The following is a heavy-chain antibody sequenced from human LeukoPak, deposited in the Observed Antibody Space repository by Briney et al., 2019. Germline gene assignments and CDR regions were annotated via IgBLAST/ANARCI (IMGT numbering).Heavy chain of an antibody. CDR3: ARGEYSMVRGAPD. J-gene: IGHJ4*02. D-gene: IGHD3-10*01. CDR2: MNPNSGNT. CDR1: GYTFTSYD. Sequence: ASVKVSCKASGYTFTSYDINWVRQATGQGLEWMGWMNPNSGNTGYAQKFQGRVTITTDESTTTAYMELSSLRYEDTAVYYCARGEYSMVRGAPDWGQGTLVTVSS. V-gene: IGHV1-8*01.